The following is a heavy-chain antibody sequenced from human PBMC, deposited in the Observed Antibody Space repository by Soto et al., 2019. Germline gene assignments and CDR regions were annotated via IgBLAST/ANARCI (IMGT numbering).Heavy chain of an antibody. J-gene: IGHJ4*02. Sequence: QVQLQESGPGLVKPSETLSLTCTVSGGSMRGQHWSWIRQPPGKGLEWIGHHSDSTNYNPSLKSRITISTDTSKNQFSLKLSSVTAADTAVYYWATYTVGEGGRGYWGQGTLVNVSS. V-gene: IGHV4-4*09. CDR3: ATYTVGEGGRGY. CDR1: GGSMRGQH. CDR2: HHSDST. D-gene: IGHD3-16*01.